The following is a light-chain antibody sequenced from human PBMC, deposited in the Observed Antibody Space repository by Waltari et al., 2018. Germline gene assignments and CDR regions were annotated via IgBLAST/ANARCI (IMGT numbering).Light chain of an antibody. J-gene: IGLJ3*02. CDR1: SGSLSTTSY. Sequence: QTVVTQEPSLSVSPGGPVTPTCALSSGSLSTTSYATWYQQTPGQAPRTLVYKANARSSGVPDRFSGSILGNTAALTITGAQADDESDYYCALYMGSGIWVFGGGTRLTVL. V-gene: IGLV8-61*01. CDR3: ALYMGSGIWV. CDR2: KAN.